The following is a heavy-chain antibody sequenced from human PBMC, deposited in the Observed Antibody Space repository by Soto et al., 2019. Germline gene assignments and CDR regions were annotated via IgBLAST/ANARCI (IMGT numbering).Heavy chain of an antibody. CDR3: AGVASFRGMDV. D-gene: IGHD2-21*01. J-gene: IGHJ6*02. Sequence: SQTLSLPCVISGNSVSSNSSACIWIRQSPSRGLEWLGRTYYRSKWYNDYAVSVKSRITINPDTSKNQFSLHLDSVIPEDTAVYYCAGVASFRGMDVWGQGTPVTVSS. CDR2: TYYRSKWYN. CDR1: GNSVSSNSSA. V-gene: IGHV6-1*01.